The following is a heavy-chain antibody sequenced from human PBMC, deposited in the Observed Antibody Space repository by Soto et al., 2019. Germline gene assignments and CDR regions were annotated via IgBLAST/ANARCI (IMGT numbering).Heavy chain of an antibody. Sequence: PSETLSLTCTVSGGSIGSSSYYWGWIRQPPGKGLEWIGSIYYSGSTYYNPSLKSRVTISVDTSKNQFSLKLSSVTAADTAVYYCARHTPAISISDHWGQGTLVTV. CDR1: GGSIGSSSYY. D-gene: IGHD2-15*01. CDR3: ARHTPAISISDH. V-gene: IGHV4-39*01. J-gene: IGHJ4*02. CDR2: IYYSGST.